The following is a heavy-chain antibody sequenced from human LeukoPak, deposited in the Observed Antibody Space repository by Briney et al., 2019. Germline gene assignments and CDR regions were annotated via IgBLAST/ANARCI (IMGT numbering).Heavy chain of an antibody. D-gene: IGHD6-19*01. CDR3: ARSRGSFDY. Sequence: SETLSLTCTVSGGSISSYYWSWIRQPPGKGLEWIGYIYYSGSTNYNPSLKSRVTISVDTSKNQFSLKLSSVTAADTALYYCARSRGSFDYWGQGTLVTVSS. CDR1: GGSISSYY. J-gene: IGHJ4*02. CDR2: IYYSGST. V-gene: IGHV4-59*01.